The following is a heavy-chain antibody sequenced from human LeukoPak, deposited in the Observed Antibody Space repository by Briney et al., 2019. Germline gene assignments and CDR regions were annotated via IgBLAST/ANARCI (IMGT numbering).Heavy chain of an antibody. D-gene: IGHD1-26*01. CDR1: GGSISSGYY. J-gene: IGHJ4*02. CDR2: IYHSGST. Sequence: SETLSLTCAVSGGSISSGYYWGWIRQPPGKGLEWIGSIYHSGSTYYNPSLKSRVTISVDTSKNQFSLKLSSVTAADTAVYYCARVLYSGSSHGHYFDYWGQGTLVTVSS. V-gene: IGHV4-38-2*01. CDR3: ARVLYSGSSHGHYFDY.